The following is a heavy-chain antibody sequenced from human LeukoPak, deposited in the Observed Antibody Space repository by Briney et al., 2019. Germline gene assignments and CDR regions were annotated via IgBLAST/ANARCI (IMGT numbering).Heavy chain of an antibody. CDR1: GFTFSSYA. CDR2: ISGSGGST. Sequence: GGSLRLSCAASGFTFSSYAMSWVRQAPGKGLEWVSAISGSGGSTYYADSVKGRFTISRDNSKNTLYLQMNSLRAEDTAVYYCAKDYSYGYGDYVTWFDPRGQGTLVTVSS. D-gene: IGHD4-17*01. V-gene: IGHV3-23*01. J-gene: IGHJ5*02. CDR3: AKDYSYGYGDYVTWFDP.